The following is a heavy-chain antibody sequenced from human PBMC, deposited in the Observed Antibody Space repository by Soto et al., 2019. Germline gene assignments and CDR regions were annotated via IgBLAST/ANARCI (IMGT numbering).Heavy chain of an antibody. Sequence: LPTDSLTCAISGDSVSSNSAAWNWIRQSPSRGLEWLGRTYYRSKWYNDYAVSVKSRITINPDTSKNQLSLQLNSVTPEDTAVYYCARDPNIVGATHGGYYYYYGMDVWGQGTTVTVSS. CDR2: TYYRSKWYN. D-gene: IGHD1-26*01. J-gene: IGHJ6*02. V-gene: IGHV6-1*01. CDR1: GDSVSSNSAA. CDR3: ARDPNIVGATHGGYYYYYGMDV.